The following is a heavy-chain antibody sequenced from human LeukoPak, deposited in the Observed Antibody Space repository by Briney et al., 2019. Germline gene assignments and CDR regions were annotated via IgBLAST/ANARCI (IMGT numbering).Heavy chain of an antibody. D-gene: IGHD3-10*01. CDR1: GFTFSSYG. J-gene: IGHJ4*02. CDR2: LSYVGSNK. V-gene: IGHV3-30*18. CDR3: AKSPMLWFGELH. Sequence: PGGSLRLSCAASGFTFSSYGMHWVRQAPGKGLEWVAVLSYVGSNKYCADSVKGRFSISRDNSKNTLYLQMNSLRAEDTAVYYCAKSPMLWFGELHWGQGTLVTVSS.